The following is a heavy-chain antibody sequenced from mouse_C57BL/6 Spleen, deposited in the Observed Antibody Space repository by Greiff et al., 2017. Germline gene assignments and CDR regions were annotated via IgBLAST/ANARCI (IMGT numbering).Heavy chain of an antibody. CDR3: ARNADGGTALYYYAMDY. Sequence: VKLMESGPGLVQPSQSLSITCTVSGFSLTSYGVHWVRQSPGKGLEWLGVIWSGGSTDYNAAFISRLSISKDNSKSQVFFKMNSLQADDTAIYYCARNADGGTALYYYAMDYWGQGTSVTVSS. D-gene: IGHD1-2*01. V-gene: IGHV2-2*01. J-gene: IGHJ4*01. CDR2: IWSGGST. CDR1: GFSLTSYG.